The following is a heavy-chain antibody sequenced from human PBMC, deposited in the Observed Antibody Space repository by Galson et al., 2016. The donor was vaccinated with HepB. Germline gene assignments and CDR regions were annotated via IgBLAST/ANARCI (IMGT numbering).Heavy chain of an antibody. CDR3: SKGDYYDSSGYFPFDY. CDR1: GFTFSSYA. Sequence: SLRLSCAASGFTFSSYAMSWVRQAPGEGLAWVSAISGSGGSTYYADSAQGRFTISRDNSKNTLYLQMNSLSAEDTAVYYCSKGDYYDSSGYFPFDYWGQGTLVTVSS. V-gene: IGHV3-23*01. J-gene: IGHJ4*02. D-gene: IGHD3-22*01. CDR2: ISGSGGST.